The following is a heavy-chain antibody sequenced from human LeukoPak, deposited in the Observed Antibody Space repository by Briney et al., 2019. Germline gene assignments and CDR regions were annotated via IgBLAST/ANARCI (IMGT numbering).Heavy chain of an antibody. CDR2: MNPNSGNT. D-gene: IGHD3-3*01. J-gene: IGHJ4*02. CDR3: ALIPSYYDFWSGYDFDY. Sequence: ASVKVSCKASGYTFTAYYMHWVRQAPGQGLEWMGWMNPNSGNTGYAQKFQGRVTMTRNTSISTAYMELSSLRSEDTAVYYCALIPSYYDFWSGYDFDYWGQGTLVTVSS. V-gene: IGHV1-8*02. CDR1: GYTFTAYY.